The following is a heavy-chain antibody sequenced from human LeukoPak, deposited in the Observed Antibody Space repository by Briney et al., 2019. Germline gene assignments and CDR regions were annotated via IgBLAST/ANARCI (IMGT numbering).Heavy chain of an antibody. V-gene: IGHV3-23*01. CDR2: VSSNGAKT. CDR3: ARDPRVPDYYYYYDMDV. Sequence: GGSLRLSCAASGFTFSSYAITWVRQAPGKGLEWVSAVSSNGAKTHYADSVKGRFTISRDNYKNMVFLQMNSLRAEDTAVYYCARDPRVPDYYYYYDMDVWGQGTTVTVSS. CDR1: GFTFSSYA. J-gene: IGHJ6*02. D-gene: IGHD1-14*01.